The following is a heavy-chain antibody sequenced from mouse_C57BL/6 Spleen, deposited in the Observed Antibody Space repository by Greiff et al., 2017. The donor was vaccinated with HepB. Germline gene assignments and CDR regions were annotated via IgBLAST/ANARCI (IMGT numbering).Heavy chain of an antibody. J-gene: IGHJ2*01. D-gene: IGHD2-13*01. CDR3: ARQGDYYFDY. Sequence: EVMLVESGGDLVKPGGSLKLSCAASGFTFSSYGMSWVRQTPDKRLEWVATISSGGSYTYYPDSVKGRFTISRDNAKNTLYLQMSSLKSEDTAMYYWARQGDYYFDYWGQGTTLTVSS. CDR1: GFTFSSYG. CDR2: ISSGGSYT. V-gene: IGHV5-6*01.